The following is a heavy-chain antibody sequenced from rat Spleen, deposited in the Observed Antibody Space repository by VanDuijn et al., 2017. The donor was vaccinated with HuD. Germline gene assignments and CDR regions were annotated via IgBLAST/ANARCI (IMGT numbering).Heavy chain of an antibody. Sequence: EVQLVESGGGLVQPEGSLKLSCAASGFTFSDYYMAWVRQAPTKGLEWVATISYDGSSTYYRDSVKGRFTISRDNAKSTLYLQMDSLRSEDTATYYCARLFITTKGYVMDAWGQGASVTVSS. J-gene: IGHJ4*01. CDR3: ARLFITTKGYVMDA. CDR2: ISYDGSST. CDR1: GFTFSDYY. V-gene: IGHV5-7*01. D-gene: IGHD1-10*01.